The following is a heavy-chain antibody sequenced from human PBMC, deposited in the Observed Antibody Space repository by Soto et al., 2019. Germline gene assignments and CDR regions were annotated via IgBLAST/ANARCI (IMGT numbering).Heavy chain of an antibody. D-gene: IGHD1-26*01. J-gene: IGHJ5*02. CDR3: ARHPGEHWELLFRLDP. CDR1: GGSISSSSYY. V-gene: IGHV4-39*01. Sequence: SETLSLTCTVSGGSISSSSYYWGWIRQPPGKGLEWIGSIYYSGSTYYNPSLKSRVTISVDTSKNQFSLKLSSVTDADTAVYYSARHPGEHWELLFRLDPLRKGTLVTVSS. CDR2: IYYSGST.